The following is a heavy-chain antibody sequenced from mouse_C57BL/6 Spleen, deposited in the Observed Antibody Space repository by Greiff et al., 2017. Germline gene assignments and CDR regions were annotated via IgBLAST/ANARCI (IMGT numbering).Heavy chain of an antibody. J-gene: IGHJ3*01. CDR3: ARDCDYRAWFAY. V-gene: IGHV14-3*01. CDR2: IDPANGNT. Sequence: VQLQQSVAELVRPGASVKLSCTASGFNIKNTYMHWVKQRPEKGLEWIGRIDPANGNTKYAPEFQGKATITADKSSNTAYLQLSSLTSEDTALYYCARDCDYRAWFAYWGQGTLVTVSA. D-gene: IGHD2-4*01. CDR1: GFNIKNTY.